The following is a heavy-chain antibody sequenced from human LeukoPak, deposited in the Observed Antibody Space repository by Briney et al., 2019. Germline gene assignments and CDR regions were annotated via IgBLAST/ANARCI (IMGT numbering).Heavy chain of an antibody. V-gene: IGHV4-4*02. CDR2: IYHSGST. CDR3: ARGSDSSGYPSEDY. Sequence: PSGTLSLTCAVSGGSISSSNWWSWVRQPPGKGLEWIGEIYHSGSTNYNPSLKSRVTISVDTSKNQFSLKLSSVTAADTAVYYCARGSDSSGYPSEDYWGQGTLVTVSS. J-gene: IGHJ4*02. CDR1: GGSISSSNW. D-gene: IGHD3-22*01.